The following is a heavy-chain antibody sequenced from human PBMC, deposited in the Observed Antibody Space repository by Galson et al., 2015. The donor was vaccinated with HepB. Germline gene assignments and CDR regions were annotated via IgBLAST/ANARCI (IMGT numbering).Heavy chain of an antibody. D-gene: IGHD1/OR15-1a*01. J-gene: IGHJ4*02. Sequence: LRLSCAASGFTFSSSWMHWVRQAPGKGLVWVARIDKDGSTVYADFVKGRFTTTRDNAKNTVTLQMNSLRADDTAVYFCAGSWNRVLDYWGQGTMVTVSS. CDR2: IDKDGST. CDR3: AGSWNRVLDY. V-gene: IGHV3-74*01. CDR1: GFTFSSSW.